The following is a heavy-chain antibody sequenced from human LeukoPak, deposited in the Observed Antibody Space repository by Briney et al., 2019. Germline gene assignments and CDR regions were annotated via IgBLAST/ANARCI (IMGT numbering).Heavy chain of an antibody. CDR1: GGSFSGYY. J-gene: IGHJ3*02. D-gene: IGHD3-22*01. V-gene: IGHV4-34*01. CDR3: ARGPTRYRRITMIVVVIPRLWECAFDI. CDR2: INHSGST. Sequence: SETLSLTCAVYGGSFSGYYWSWIRQPPGKGLEWIGEINHSGSTTYNPSLKSRVTISVDTSKNQFSLKLSSVTAADTAVYYCARGPTRYRRITMIVVVIPRLWECAFDIWGQGTMVTVSS.